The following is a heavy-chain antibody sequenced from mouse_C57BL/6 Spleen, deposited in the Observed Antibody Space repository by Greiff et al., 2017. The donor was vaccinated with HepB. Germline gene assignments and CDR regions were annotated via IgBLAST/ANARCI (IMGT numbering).Heavy chain of an antibody. Sequence: QVQLKESGPGLVQPSQSLSITCTVSGFSFTSYGVHWVRQSPGKGLEWLGVIWRGGSTDYNAAFMSRLSITKDNSKSQVFFKMNSLQADDTAIYYCATSDSSGQAWFAYWGQGTLVTVSA. CDR2: IWRGGST. V-gene: IGHV2-5*01. CDR3: ATSDSSGQAWFAY. D-gene: IGHD3-2*02. CDR1: GFSFTSYG. J-gene: IGHJ3*01.